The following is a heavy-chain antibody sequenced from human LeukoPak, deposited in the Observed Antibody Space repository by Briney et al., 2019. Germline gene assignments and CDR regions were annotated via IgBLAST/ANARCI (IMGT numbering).Heavy chain of an antibody. CDR3: ARGRGIDS. CDR2: IKQDGSEE. CDR1: GFTFSSYS. J-gene: IGHJ4*02. V-gene: IGHV3-7*01. Sequence: GGSLRLSCAASGFTFSSYSMNWVRQAPGKGLEWVANIKQDGSEEYYVDSVEGRFTISRDNAKNSLYLQMNSLRAEDTAVYYCARGRGIDSWGQGTLVTVTS. D-gene: IGHD3-16*01.